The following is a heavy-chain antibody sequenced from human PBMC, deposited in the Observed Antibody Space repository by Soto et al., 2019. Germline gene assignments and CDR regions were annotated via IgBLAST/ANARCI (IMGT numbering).Heavy chain of an antibody. Sequence: GGSLRLSCAASGFTFSSYGMHWVRQAPGKGLEWVAVIGYNGSNTYYADTVKGRFTVSRDNSKHTQYVQMNSLRDEDTAVYYCAETSSYGNYYFDYWGPGTLVTVSS. D-gene: IGHD4-17*01. CDR3: AETSSYGNYYFDY. CDR1: GFTFSSYG. V-gene: IGHV3-33*06. J-gene: IGHJ4*02. CDR2: IGYNGSNT.